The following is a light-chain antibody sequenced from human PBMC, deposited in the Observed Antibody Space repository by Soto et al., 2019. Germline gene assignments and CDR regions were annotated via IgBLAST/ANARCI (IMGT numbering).Light chain of an antibody. CDR3: QQYNSYSVT. Sequence: DIQMTQSPSTLSASVGDRVTITCRASQSISSWLAWYQQKPGKAPKLLIYDASSLESGVPSRFSGSGSGTGFTLTISSLQPDDFATYYCQQYNSYSVTFGPGTKVDIK. CDR1: QSISSW. CDR2: DAS. J-gene: IGKJ3*01. V-gene: IGKV1-5*01.